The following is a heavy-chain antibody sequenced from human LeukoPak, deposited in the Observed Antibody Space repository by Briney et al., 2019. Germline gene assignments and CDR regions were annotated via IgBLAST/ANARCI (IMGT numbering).Heavy chain of an antibody. CDR2: ISSSSSTI. CDR1: GFTFSSYG. Sequence: PGRSLRLSCAASGFTFSSYGMNWVRQAPGKGLEWVSYISSSSSTIYYADSVKGRFTISRDNAKNSLYLQMNSLRDEDTAVYYCAREGIVVVPAAHSDFDYWGQGTLVTVSS. CDR3: AREGIVVVPAAHSDFDY. J-gene: IGHJ4*02. V-gene: IGHV3-48*02. D-gene: IGHD2-2*01.